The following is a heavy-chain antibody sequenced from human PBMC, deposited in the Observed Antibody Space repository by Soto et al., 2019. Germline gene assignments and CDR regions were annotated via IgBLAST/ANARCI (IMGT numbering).Heavy chain of an antibody. V-gene: IGHV3-49*03. Sequence: GALRLSCTASGFNFGDYAMSWFRQAPGKGLEWVGFIRSKAYGGTTEYAASVKGRFTISRDDSKSIAYLQMNSLKTEDTAEYYCTRDGMLDYVDYWGQGTLVTVSS. J-gene: IGHJ4*02. CDR3: TRDGMLDYVDY. CDR2: IRSKAYGGTT. CDR1: GFNFGDYA. D-gene: IGHD3-10*02.